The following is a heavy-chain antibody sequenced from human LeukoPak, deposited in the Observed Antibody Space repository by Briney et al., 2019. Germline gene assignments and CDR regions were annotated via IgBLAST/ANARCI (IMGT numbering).Heavy chain of an antibody. CDR3: AAATVTFDY. J-gene: IGHJ4*02. CDR2: IYYSGST. CDR1: GGSFSGYY. D-gene: IGHD4-17*01. Sequence: SETLSLTCAVYGGSFSGYYWSWIRQPPGKGLEWIGYIYYSGSTNYNPSLKSRVTISVDTSKNQFSLKLSSVIAADTAVYYCAAATVTFDYWGQGTLVTVSS. V-gene: IGHV4-59*01.